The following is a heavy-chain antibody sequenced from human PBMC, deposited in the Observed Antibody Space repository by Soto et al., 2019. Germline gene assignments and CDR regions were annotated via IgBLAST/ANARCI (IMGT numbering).Heavy chain of an antibody. CDR2: INAGNGNT. J-gene: IGHJ6*02. CDR3: ARDSEWLPDYYYYYGMDV. D-gene: IGHD5-12*01. CDR1: GYTFTSYA. Sequence: ASVKVSCKASGYTFTSYAMHWVRQAPGQRLEWMGWINAGNGNTKYSQKFQGRVTITRDTSASTAYMELSSLRSEDTAVYFCARDSEWLPDYYYYYGMDVWGQGTTVTVSS. V-gene: IGHV1-3*01.